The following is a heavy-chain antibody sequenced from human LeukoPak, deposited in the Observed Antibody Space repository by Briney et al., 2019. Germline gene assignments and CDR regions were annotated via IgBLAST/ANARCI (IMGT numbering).Heavy chain of an antibody. D-gene: IGHD4-17*01. V-gene: IGHV3-23*01. CDR1: GFTFSSFA. CDR3: TKDPNGDYVGAFDP. CDR2: ITGTHYTT. J-gene: IGHJ5*02. Sequence: GGSLRLSCAASGFTFSSFAMTWVRQAPGKGLEWGSSITGTHYTTYNTDSVKGRFTISRDNSKNTPYLQMNSLRADDTAVYYCTKDPNGDYVGAFDPWGQGTLVTVSS.